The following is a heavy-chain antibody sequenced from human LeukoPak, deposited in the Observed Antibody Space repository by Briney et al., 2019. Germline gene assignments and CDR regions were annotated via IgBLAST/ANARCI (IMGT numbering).Heavy chain of an antibody. V-gene: IGHV4-39*07. Sequence: PSETLSLTCTVSGASISSSAYYWGWIRQPPGKGLEWIGSIYYSGTTYYNPSLQSRVSISVDTSKNQFSLKLSSVTAADTAVYYCARGPGYYYYYMDVWGKGTTVTVSS. CDR3: ARGPGYYYYYMDV. J-gene: IGHJ6*03. CDR2: IYYSGTT. CDR1: GASISSSAYY.